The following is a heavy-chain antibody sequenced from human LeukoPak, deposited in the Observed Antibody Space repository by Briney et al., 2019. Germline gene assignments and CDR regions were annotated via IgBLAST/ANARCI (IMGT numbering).Heavy chain of an antibody. CDR3: SREHESASDY. CDR1: GGSISSSSRH. J-gene: IGHJ4*02. Sequence: SETLSLTCTVSGGSISSSSRHWAWIRQPPGKGLEWIASIYYTGTSYYNPSLKSRLTISVDSSRDQFSLRLSSVTAADTGVYYCSREHESASDYWGQGILVTVSS. V-gene: IGHV4-39*02. CDR2: IYYTGTS.